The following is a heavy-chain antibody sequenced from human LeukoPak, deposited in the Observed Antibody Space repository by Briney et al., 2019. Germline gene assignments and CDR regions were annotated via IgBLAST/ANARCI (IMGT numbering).Heavy chain of an antibody. Sequence: SETLSLTCTVSGGSTSSYYWSWIRRPAGKGLEWIGRIYTSGSTNYNPSLKSRVTTSVDTSKNQFSLKLSSVTAADTAVYYCARRRPLNWFDPWGQGTLVTVSS. CDR2: IYTSGST. CDR1: GGSTSSYY. CDR3: ARRRPLNWFDP. J-gene: IGHJ5*02. V-gene: IGHV4-4*07. D-gene: IGHD6-6*01.